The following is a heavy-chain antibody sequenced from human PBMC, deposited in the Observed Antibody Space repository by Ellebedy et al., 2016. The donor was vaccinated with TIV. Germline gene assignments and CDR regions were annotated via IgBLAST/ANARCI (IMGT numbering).Heavy chain of an antibody. D-gene: IGHD3-10*01. CDR1: GYTFTDYY. Sequence: AASVKVSCKASGYTFTDYYIHWVRQDPGQRLEGMGGFNPNTCGSDYSQKFQGRVTLTGDTSISTAYMELNSLRSEDTAIYYFAREFSMVRGAVWGQGTLVAVSS. CDR3: AREFSMVRGAV. CDR2: FNPNTCGS. V-gene: IGHV1-2*02. J-gene: IGHJ4*02.